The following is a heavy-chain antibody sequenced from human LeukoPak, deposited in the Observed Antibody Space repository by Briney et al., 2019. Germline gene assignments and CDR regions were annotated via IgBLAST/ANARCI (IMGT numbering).Heavy chain of an antibody. CDR2: TSGDEDST. J-gene: IGHJ4*02. Sequence: GGSLRLSCAASGLTFRNFAMSWVRQAPGKGLEWLAVTSGDEDSTHYADSVRGRFVISTDSSKNSLFLQMNSLRADDTAVYYCTIDLMTGFSSGWHFGYWGQGTLVTVSS. CDR3: TIDLMTGFSSGWHFGY. V-gene: IGHV3-23*01. D-gene: IGHD6-19*01. CDR1: GLTFRNFA.